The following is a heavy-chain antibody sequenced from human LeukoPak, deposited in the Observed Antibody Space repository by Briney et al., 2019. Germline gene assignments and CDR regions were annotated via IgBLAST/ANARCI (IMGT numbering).Heavy chain of an antibody. Sequence: RGSLRLSCAPSGFTFSDYHMNWVRQAPGKGLEWISYISPGGDTIYLADSVKGRFTISRDNVKNSLYLQMNSLRAEDTAVYYCARDTGRSYGMDVWGQGTTVTVSS. D-gene: IGHD1-14*01. CDR1: GFTFSDYH. J-gene: IGHJ6*02. CDR3: ARDTGRSYGMDV. V-gene: IGHV3-11*04. CDR2: ISPGGDTI.